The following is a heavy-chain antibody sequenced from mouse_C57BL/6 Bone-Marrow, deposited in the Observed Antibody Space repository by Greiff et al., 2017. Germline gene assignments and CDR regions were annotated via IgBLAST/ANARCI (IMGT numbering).Heavy chain of an antibody. Sequence: DVKLVESGGGLVKPGGSLKLSCAASGFTFSSYAMSWVRQTPEKRLEWVATISDGGSYTYYPDNVKGRFTISRDNAKNNRYLQMSHLKSEDTSMYYCARDLYGSSYQFAYWGQGTLVTVSA. D-gene: IGHD1-1*01. CDR1: GFTFSSYA. CDR2: ISDGGSYT. V-gene: IGHV5-4*01. J-gene: IGHJ3*01. CDR3: ARDLYGSSYQFAY.